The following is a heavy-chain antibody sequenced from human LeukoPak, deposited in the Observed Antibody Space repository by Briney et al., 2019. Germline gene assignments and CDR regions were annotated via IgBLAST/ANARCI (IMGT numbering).Heavy chain of an antibody. Sequence: SETLSLTCTVSGGSISSSSYYWGWIRQPPGKGLEWMGSIYYRGSTYYNPSLKSRVTISVDTSKNQFSLKLSSVTAADTAVYYCARLPPMRGYSGYDRSAFDIWGQGTMVTVSS. CDR2: IYYRGST. CDR1: GGSISSSSYY. D-gene: IGHD5-12*01. V-gene: IGHV4-39*01. CDR3: ARLPPMRGYSGYDRSAFDI. J-gene: IGHJ3*02.